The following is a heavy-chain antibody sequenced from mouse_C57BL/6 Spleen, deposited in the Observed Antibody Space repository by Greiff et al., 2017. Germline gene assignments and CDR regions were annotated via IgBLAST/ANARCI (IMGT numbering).Heavy chain of an antibody. J-gene: IGHJ3*01. CDR2: ISSGSSTI. D-gene: IGHD3-3*01. CDR3: ARMGTPY. CDR1: GFTFSDYG. V-gene: IGHV5-17*01. Sequence: EVMLVESGGGLVKPGGSLKLSCAASGFTFSDYGMHWVRQAPEKGLEWVAYISSGSSTIYYADTVKVRFTISRDNAKNTLFLQMTSLRSEDTAMYYCARMGTPYWGQGTLVTVSA.